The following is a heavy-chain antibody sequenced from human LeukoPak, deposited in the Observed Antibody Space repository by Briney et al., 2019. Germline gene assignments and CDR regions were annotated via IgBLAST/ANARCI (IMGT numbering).Heavy chain of an antibody. J-gene: IGHJ6*02. CDR2: MNPNSGNT. Sequence: ASVKVSCKASGYTFTSYDINWVRQATGQGLEWMGWMNPNSGNTGYAQKFQGRVTMTRNTSISTAYMELSSLRSEDTAVYYCARGGVAAAGFFPNYYYGMDVWGQGTTVTVSS. CDR1: GYTFTSYD. D-gene: IGHD6-13*01. CDR3: ARGGVAAAGFFPNYYYGMDV. V-gene: IGHV1-8*01.